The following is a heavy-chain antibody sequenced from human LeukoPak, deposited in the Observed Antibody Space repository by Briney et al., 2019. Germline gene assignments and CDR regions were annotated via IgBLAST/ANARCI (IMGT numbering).Heavy chain of an antibody. CDR2: IIPIFGTA. CDR1: GGTFSSYA. CDR3: AREPNYDILTGPTRYYYYMDV. V-gene: IGHV1-69*01. D-gene: IGHD3-9*01. Sequence: SVKVSCKASGGTFSSYAISWVRQAPGQGLEWMGGIIPIFGTANYAQKFQGRVTITADESTSTAYMELSSLRYEDTAVYYCAREPNYDILTGPTRYYYYMDVWGKGTTVTVSS. J-gene: IGHJ6*03.